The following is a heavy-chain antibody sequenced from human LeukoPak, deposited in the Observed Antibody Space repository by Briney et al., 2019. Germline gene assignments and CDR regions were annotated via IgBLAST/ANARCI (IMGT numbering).Heavy chain of an antibody. J-gene: IGHJ6*03. CDR1: GGSFSGYY. CDR3: ARGVDYDYYYMDV. CDR2: INHSGST. Sequence: LETLSLTCAVYGGSFSGYYWSWIRQPPGKGLEWIGEINHSGSTNYNPSLKSRVTISVDTSENQFSLKLSSVTAADTAVYYCARGVDYDYYYMDVWGKGTTVTVSS. V-gene: IGHV4-34*01.